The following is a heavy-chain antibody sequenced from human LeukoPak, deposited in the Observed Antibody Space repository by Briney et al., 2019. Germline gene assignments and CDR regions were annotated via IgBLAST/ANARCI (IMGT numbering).Heavy chain of an antibody. D-gene: IGHD3-22*01. V-gene: IGHV3-23*01. CDR1: GFTFSYYS. Sequence: GGSLRLSCAASGFTFSYYSVTWVRQAPGKGLEWVSAISGSGGSTYYADSVKGRFTISRDNSKNTLYLQMNSLRAEDTAVYYCAKRKSYYDSSGYSIFFDYWGQGTLVTVSS. J-gene: IGHJ4*02. CDR2: ISGSGGST. CDR3: AKRKSYYDSSGYSIFFDY.